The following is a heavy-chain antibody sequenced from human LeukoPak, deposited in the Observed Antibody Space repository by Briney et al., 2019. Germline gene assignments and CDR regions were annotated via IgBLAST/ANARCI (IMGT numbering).Heavy chain of an antibody. Sequence: GGSLRLSCAAAGFTFNDYYMSWIRQAPGKGLEWVSYISSSSSYTNYSDSVKDRFTISRDNAKKSLYLQMNSLRTEDTAVYYCARGVGATTRGLFDIWGQGTMVTVSS. CDR3: ARGVGATTRGLFDI. CDR1: GFTFNDYY. CDR2: ISSSSSYT. J-gene: IGHJ3*02. V-gene: IGHV3-11*05. D-gene: IGHD1-26*01.